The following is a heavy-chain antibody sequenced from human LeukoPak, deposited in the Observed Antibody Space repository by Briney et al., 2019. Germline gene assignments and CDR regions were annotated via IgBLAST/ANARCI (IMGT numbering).Heavy chain of an antibody. CDR1: GFTVSSNY. V-gene: IGHV3-21*01. J-gene: IGHJ4*02. CDR3: ARAEYQLLHATDY. Sequence: GGSLRLSCAASGFTVSSNYMSWVRQAPGKGLEWVSSISSSSSYIYYADSVKGRFTISRDNAKNSLYLQMNSLRAEDTAVYYCARAEYQLLHATDYWGQGTLVTVSS. D-gene: IGHD2-2*01. CDR2: ISSSSSYI.